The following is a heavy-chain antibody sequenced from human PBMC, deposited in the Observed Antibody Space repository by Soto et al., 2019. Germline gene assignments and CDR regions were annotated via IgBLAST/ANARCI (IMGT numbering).Heavy chain of an antibody. Sequence: SDTLSLTCTVSGGSISSGDYYWSWIRQPPGKGLEWIGYIYYSGSTYYNPSLKSRVTISVDTSKNQFSLKLSSVTAADTAVYYCAREERDYYDSSGYLDYWGQGTLVPVSS. CDR2: IYYSGST. CDR3: AREERDYYDSSGYLDY. D-gene: IGHD3-22*01. J-gene: IGHJ4*02. CDR1: GGSISSGDYY. V-gene: IGHV4-30-4*02.